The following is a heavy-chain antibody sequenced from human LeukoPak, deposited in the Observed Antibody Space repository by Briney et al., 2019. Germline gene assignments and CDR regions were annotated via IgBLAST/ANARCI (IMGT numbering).Heavy chain of an antibody. Sequence: ASVKVSCKVSGYTLTELSMHWVRQAPGKGLEWMGGFDPEDGETIYAQKFQGRVTMTEDTSTDTAYMELSSLRSEDTAVYYCATSGSAGISSGWYLFDYWGQGTLVTVSS. CDR2: FDPEDGET. D-gene: IGHD6-19*01. V-gene: IGHV1-24*01. CDR3: ATSGSAGISSGWYLFDY. J-gene: IGHJ4*02. CDR1: GYTLTELS.